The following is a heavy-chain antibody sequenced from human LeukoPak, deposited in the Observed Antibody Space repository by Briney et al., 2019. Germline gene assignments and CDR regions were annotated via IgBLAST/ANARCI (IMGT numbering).Heavy chain of an antibody. CDR1: GYTFTSYG. Sequence: ASVKVSCKTSGYTFTSYGITWVRQAPGQGLEWMGWISGYNGNTNYAQKLQGRVTMTTDTSTSTAYMELRSLRSDDTAVYYCARARHYYDSSGYYYYYYYMDVWGKGTTVTISS. CDR2: ISGYNGNT. D-gene: IGHD3-22*01. CDR3: ARARHYYDSSGYYYYYYYMDV. V-gene: IGHV1-18*01. J-gene: IGHJ6*03.